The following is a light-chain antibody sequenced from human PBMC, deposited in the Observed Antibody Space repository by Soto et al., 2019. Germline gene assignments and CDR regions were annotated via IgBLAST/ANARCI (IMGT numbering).Light chain of an antibody. V-gene: IGLV1-40*01. CDR1: SSNVGAGYD. CDR2: GNF. J-gene: IGLJ3*02. CDR3: QSYDTSLSGSV. Sequence: QSVLTQPPSVSGAPGQRVTISCTGSSSNVGAGYDVHWYQELPGTAPKLLIFGNFNRPSGVPDRFSGSKSDTSASLAITGLQAEDEADYYCQSYDTSLSGSVFGGGTKLTVL.